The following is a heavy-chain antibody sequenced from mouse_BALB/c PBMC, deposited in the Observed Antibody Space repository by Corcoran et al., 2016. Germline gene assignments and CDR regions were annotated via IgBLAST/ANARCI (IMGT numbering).Heavy chain of an antibody. D-gene: IGHD4-1*01. Sequence: VQLQQSGAELVKPGASVKLSCTASGFNIKDTYMHWVKQRPEQGLEWVGRIDPANGNTKYDPKFQGKATITADTSSNTAYLQLSSLTSEDTAVYYCARMRNWDYFDYWGQGTTLTVSS. J-gene: IGHJ2*01. V-gene: IGHV14-3*02. CDR1: GFNIKDTY. CDR3: ARMRNWDYFDY. CDR2: IDPANGNT.